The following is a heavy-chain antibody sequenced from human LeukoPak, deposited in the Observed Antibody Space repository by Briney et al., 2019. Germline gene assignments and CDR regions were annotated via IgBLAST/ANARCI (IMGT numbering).Heavy chain of an antibody. V-gene: IGHV3-74*01. CDR1: GFTFSSYW. Sequence: GGSLRLSCAASGFTFSSYWMHWVRQAPGKGLVWVSGINSDGSRATYADSMKGRFTISRENAKNTLYMQMNSLRAEDTAVYYCARGYYSNWFDSWGQGTLVTVSS. J-gene: IGHJ5*01. CDR3: ARGYYSNWFDS. D-gene: IGHD3-22*01. CDR2: INSDGSRA.